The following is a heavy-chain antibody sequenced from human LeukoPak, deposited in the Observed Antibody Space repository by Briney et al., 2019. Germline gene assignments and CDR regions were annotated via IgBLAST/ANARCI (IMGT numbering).Heavy chain of an antibody. Sequence: GGSLRLSCAASGFTFSDAWMSWVRQAPGKGLEWVGRIKSKTHGGTTDYAAPVKGRFTISRDDSKNTLYLQMNSLKTEDTAVYYCATTHYNFYDLDHWGQGTLVTVSS. CDR3: ATTHYNFYDLDH. CDR2: IKSKTHGGTT. D-gene: IGHD3-3*01. CDR1: GFTFSDAW. J-gene: IGHJ4*02. V-gene: IGHV3-15*01.